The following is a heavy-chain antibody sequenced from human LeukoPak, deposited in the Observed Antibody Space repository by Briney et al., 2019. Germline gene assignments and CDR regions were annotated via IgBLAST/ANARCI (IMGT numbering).Heavy chain of an antibody. Sequence: GGSLRLSCAASGFTFSSYGMSWVRQAPGKGLEWVSAISGSGGSTYYADSVKGRFTISRDNSKNTLYLHMNSLRAEDTALYYCAKDTPGPLDPWGQGTLVTVSS. V-gene: IGHV3-23*01. CDR2: ISGSGGST. CDR3: AKDTPGPLDP. J-gene: IGHJ5*02. CDR1: GFTFSSYG.